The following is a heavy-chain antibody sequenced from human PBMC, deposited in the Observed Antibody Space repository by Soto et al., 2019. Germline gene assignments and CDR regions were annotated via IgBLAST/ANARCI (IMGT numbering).Heavy chain of an antibody. CDR2: ISSNGGST. V-gene: IGHV3-64*01. J-gene: IGHJ4*02. CDR3: ARGSLHTKWQYHYFDY. CDR1: GFTFSSYA. Sequence: GGSLRLSCAASGFTFSSYAMHWVRQAPGKGLDYVSAISSNGGSTYYANSVKGRFTISRDNSKNTLYLQMGSLRAEDMAVFYCARGSLHTKWQYHYFDYWGQGTLVTVFS. D-gene: IGHD5-12*01.